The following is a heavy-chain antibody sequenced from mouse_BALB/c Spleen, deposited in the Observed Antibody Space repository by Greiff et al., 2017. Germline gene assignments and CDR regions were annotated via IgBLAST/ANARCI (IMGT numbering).Heavy chain of an antibody. J-gene: IGHJ3*01. Sequence: VQLKESGAELVKPGASVKLSCTASGFNIKDTYMHWVKQRPEQGLEWIGRIDPANGNTKYDPKFQGKATITADTSSNTAYLQLSSLTSEDTAVYYCARYYDGPPLAYWGQGTLVTVSA. D-gene: IGHD2-3*01. V-gene: IGHV14-3*02. CDR3: ARYYDGPPLAY. CDR2: IDPANGNT. CDR1: GFNIKDTY.